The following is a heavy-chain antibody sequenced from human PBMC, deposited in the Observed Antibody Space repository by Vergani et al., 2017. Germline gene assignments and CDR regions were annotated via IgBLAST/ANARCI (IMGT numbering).Heavy chain of an antibody. CDR3: ASLGYCSGGSCYSAFDI. D-gene: IGHD2-15*01. Sequence: QLQLQESGPGLVKPSETLSLTCTVSGGSISSSSYYWGWIRQPPGKGLEWIGSIYYSGSTYYNPSLKRRVTISVDTSKNQFSLKLSSVTAADTAVYYCASLGYCSGGSCYSAFDIWGQGTMVTVSS. CDR1: GGSISSSSYY. CDR2: IYYSGST. J-gene: IGHJ3*02. V-gene: IGHV4-39*07.